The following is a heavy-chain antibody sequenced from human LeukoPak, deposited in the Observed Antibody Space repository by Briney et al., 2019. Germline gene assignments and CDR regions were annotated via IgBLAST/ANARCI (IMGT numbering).Heavy chain of an antibody. CDR1: GFTFSSCA. CDR3: ARDWYYYDSSGYPPY. Sequence: GGSLRLSCAASGFTFSSCAMHWVRQAPGKGLEWVAVISYDGSNKYYADSVKGRFTISRDNSKNTLYLQMNSLRAEDTAVYYCARDWYYYDSSGYPPYWGQGTLVTVSS. D-gene: IGHD3-22*01. CDR2: ISYDGSNK. J-gene: IGHJ4*02. V-gene: IGHV3-30-3*01.